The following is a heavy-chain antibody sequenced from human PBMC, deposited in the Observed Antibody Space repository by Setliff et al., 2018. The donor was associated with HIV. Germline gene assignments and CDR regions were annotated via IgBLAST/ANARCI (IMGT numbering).Heavy chain of an antibody. D-gene: IGHD3-9*01. CDR1: GGSISSSSYY. Sequence: SETLSLTCTVSGGSISSSSYYWGWIRQPPGKGLEWIGSFYYSGSTYYNPSLKSRVTISVDTSKDQFSLKLSSVSATDTAMYYCARGNPDFDILTGYWSHYFDYWGQGRLVTVSS. J-gene: IGHJ4*02. V-gene: IGHV4-39*07. CDR3: ARGNPDFDILTGYWSHYFDY. CDR2: FYYSGST.